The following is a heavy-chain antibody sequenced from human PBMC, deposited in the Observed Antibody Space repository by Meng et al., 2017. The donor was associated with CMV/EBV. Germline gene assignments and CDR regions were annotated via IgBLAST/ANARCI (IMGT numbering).Heavy chain of an antibody. J-gene: IGHJ6*02. CDR3: ARGPTYYYYYGIDV. CDR2: INHSGST. V-gene: IGHV4-34*01. Sequence: SETLSLTCAVYGGSFSGYYWSWIRQPPGKGLEWIGEINHSGSTNYNPSLKSRVTISVDTSKNQFSLKLSSVTAADTAVYYCARGPTYYYYYGIDVWGQGTTVTVSS. CDR1: GGSFSGYY.